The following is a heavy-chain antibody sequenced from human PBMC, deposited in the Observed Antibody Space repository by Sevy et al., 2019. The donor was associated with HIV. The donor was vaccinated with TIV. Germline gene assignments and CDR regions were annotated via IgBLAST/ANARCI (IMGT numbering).Heavy chain of an antibody. CDR1: GDTFSTYG. J-gene: IGHJ3*02. CDR3: AREGGVATTGDHDTFDI. CDR2: IIPIFGTP. Sequence: ASVKVSCKASGDTFSTYGLSWVRQAPGQGLEWMGGIIPIFGTPNYAQKFQGRVTITADESASTAYMELSSLRSEDTALYYCAREGGVATTGDHDTFDIWGHGTLVTVSS. D-gene: IGHD7-27*01. V-gene: IGHV1-69*13.